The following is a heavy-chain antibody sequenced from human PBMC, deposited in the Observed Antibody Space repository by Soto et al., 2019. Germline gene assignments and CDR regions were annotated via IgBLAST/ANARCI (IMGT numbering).Heavy chain of an antibody. CDR1: VYTFTSYG. J-gene: IGHJ6*03. D-gene: IGHD3-3*01. CDR3: ASLGGNYDFWSAYYKAGRTGTTYYYYMDV. V-gene: IGHV1-18*01. Sequence: ASVKVSCKASVYTFTSYGISWVREAPGQGLEWMGWISAYNGNTNYAQKLQGRVTMTTDTSTSTAYMELRSLRSDDTAVYSCASLGGNYDFWSAYYKAGRTGTTYYYYMDVWGKGTTVNVPS. CDR2: ISAYNGNT.